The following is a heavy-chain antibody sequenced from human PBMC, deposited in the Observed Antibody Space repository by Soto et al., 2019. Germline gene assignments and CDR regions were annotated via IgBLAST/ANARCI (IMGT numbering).Heavy chain of an antibody. CDR3: ARRCSVYYYYYGMDV. D-gene: IGHD3-10*02. Sequence: GASVKVSCKASGYTFTGYYMHWVRQAPGQGLEWMGWINPNSGGTNYAQKFQGRVTMTRDTSISTAYMELSRLRSDDTAVYYCARRCSVYYYYYGMDVWGQGTTVTVSS. J-gene: IGHJ6*02. CDR1: GYTFTGYY. CDR2: INPNSGGT. V-gene: IGHV1-2*02.